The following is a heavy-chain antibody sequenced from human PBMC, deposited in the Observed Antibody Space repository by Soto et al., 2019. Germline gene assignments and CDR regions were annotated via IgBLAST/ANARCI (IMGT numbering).Heavy chain of an antibody. CDR3: ARDMKVRSRSYYYYGMDV. CDR2: INWNGGST. Sequence: GGSLRLSCAASGFTFDDYGMSWVRQAPGKGLEWVSGINWNGGSTGYADSVKGRFTISRDNAKNSLYLQMNSLRAEDTALYYYARDMKVRSRSYYYYGMDVWGQGTTVTVSS. CDR1: GFTFDDYG. D-gene: IGHD6-13*01. J-gene: IGHJ6*02. V-gene: IGHV3-20*04.